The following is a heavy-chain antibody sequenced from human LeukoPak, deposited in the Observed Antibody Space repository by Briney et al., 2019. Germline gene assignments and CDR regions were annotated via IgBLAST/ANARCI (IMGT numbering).Heavy chain of an antibody. CDR1: GYTFTSYD. V-gene: IGHV1-8*01. D-gene: IGHD2-21*02. J-gene: IGHJ5*02. CDR2: MNPNSGNT. CDR3: ARGVRCGGDCYSGWFDP. Sequence: ASVKVSCKASGYTFTSYDINWVRQATGQGLEWMGWMNPNSGNTGYAQKFQGRVTMTRNTSISTAYMELSSLRPEDTAVYYCARGVRCGGDCYSGWFDPWGQGTLVTVSS.